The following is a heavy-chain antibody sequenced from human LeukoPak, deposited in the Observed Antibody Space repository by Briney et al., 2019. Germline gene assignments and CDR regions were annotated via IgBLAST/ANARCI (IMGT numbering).Heavy chain of an antibody. V-gene: IGHV4-34*01. CDR1: GGSFSGYY. CDR2: INHSGST. CDR3: ARGSRGYCSGGSCYDWFDP. Sequence: SETLSLTCAVYGGSFSGYYWSWIRQPPGEGLEWIGEINHSGSTNYNPSLKSRVTISVDTSKNQFSLKLSSVTAADTAVYYCARGSRGYCSGGSCYDWFDPWGQGTLVTVSS. D-gene: IGHD2-15*01. J-gene: IGHJ5*02.